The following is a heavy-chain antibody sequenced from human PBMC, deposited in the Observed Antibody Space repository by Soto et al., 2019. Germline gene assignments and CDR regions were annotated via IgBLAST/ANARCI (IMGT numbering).Heavy chain of an antibody. J-gene: IGHJ5*02. CDR1: GGTFSSYA. D-gene: IGHD3-22*01. CDR2: IIPIFGTS. CDR3: ARDQSVVVITKRTAWFDH. Sequence: GASVNVSCKASGGTFSSYAISWVRQAPGQGLEWMGGIIPIFGTSNYAQKFQGRVTITADESTSTAYMELSSLRSEDTAVYYCARDQSVVVITKRTAWFDHWGQGTMVTVSA. V-gene: IGHV1-69*13.